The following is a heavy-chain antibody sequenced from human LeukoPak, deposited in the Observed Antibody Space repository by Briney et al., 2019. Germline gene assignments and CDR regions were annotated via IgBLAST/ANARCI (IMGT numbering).Heavy chain of an antibody. V-gene: IGHV3-7*01. CDR3: ARQRFLEWLPLDMDV. Sequence: ASVKVSCKASGYTFSSYWMSWVRQAPGKGLEWVANIKQDGSEKYYVDSVKGRFTISRDNAKNSLYLQMNSLRAEDTAVYYCARQRFLEWLPLDMDVWGKGTTVTVSS. CDR1: GYTFSSYW. CDR2: IKQDGSEK. D-gene: IGHD3-3*01. J-gene: IGHJ6*03.